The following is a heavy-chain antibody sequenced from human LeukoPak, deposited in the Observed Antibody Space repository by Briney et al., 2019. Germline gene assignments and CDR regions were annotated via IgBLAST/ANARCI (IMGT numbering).Heavy chain of an antibody. CDR1: GGSIANYY. CDR3: ARGPTVTTDY. CDR2: IHSSGST. Sequence: SETLSLTCTVSGGSIANYYWNWFRQPPGKGLERIGYIHSSGSTNYNPSLNSRVTISLNTSKSQFSLSLSSVTAADTAVYYCARGPTVTTDYWGQGTLVTVSS. D-gene: IGHD4-17*01. J-gene: IGHJ4*02. V-gene: IGHV4-59*01.